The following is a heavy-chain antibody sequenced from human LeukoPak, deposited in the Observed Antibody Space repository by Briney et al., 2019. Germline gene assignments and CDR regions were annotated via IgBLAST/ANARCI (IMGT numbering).Heavy chain of an antibody. D-gene: IGHD2-2*01. CDR2: ISWQGGST. CDR1: GFTFDDYA. Sequence: GGSLRLSCAASGFTFDDYAMHWVRQVPGKGLEWVSLISWQGGSTYYADSVKGRFTMSRDKSDNSLHLQMNSLRAEDTAVYYCARAPGPIYAWTDYWGQGTLVTVSS. CDR3: ARAPGPIYAWTDY. V-gene: IGHV3-43D*03. J-gene: IGHJ4*02.